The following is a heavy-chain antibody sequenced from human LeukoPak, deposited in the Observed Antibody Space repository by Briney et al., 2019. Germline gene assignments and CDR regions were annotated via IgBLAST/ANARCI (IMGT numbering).Heavy chain of an antibody. CDR3: ARGGPAYCSSSFFDY. V-gene: IGHV1-69*13. Sequence: ASVKVSCKASGGTFSSYAISWVRQAPGQGLEWMGGIIPIFGTANYAQKFQGRVTITADESTSTAYMELSSLRSEDTAVYYCARGGPAYCSSSFFDYWGQGTLVTVSS. CDR2: IIPIFGTA. J-gene: IGHJ4*02. D-gene: IGHD6-6*01. CDR1: GGTFSSYA.